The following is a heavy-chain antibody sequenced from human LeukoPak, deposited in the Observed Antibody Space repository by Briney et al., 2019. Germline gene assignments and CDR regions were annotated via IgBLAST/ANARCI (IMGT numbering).Heavy chain of an antibody. Sequence: SQTLSLTCTVSGASISSGGSSWSWIRQHPGMGLEWIGSIYYSGTTYLTPSLKSRVTISADTSKNQFSLNLNSVTAADTAVYYCATGLRYLYYFDYWGQGTLVTVSS. V-gene: IGHV4-31*03. D-gene: IGHD3-9*01. CDR3: ATGLRYLYYFDY. J-gene: IGHJ4*02. CDR1: GASISSGGSS. CDR2: IYYSGTT.